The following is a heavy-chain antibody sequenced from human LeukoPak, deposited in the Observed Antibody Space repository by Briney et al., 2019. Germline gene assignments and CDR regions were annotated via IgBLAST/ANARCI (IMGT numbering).Heavy chain of an antibody. J-gene: IGHJ6*03. CDR3: ARGSYYYDSSGYTAKYYYYYYMDV. Sequence: SVKVSCKASGGTFSSYAISCVPQAPGQGLEWRGGIIPIFGTANYAQKFQGRVTITTDESTSTAYMELSSLRSEDTAVYYCARGSYYYDSSGYTAKYYYYYYMDVWGKGTTVTVSS. CDR2: IIPIFGTA. CDR1: GGTFSSYA. V-gene: IGHV1-69*05. D-gene: IGHD3-22*01.